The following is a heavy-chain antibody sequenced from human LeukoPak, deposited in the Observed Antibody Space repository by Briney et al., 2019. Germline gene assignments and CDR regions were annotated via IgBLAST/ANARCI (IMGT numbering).Heavy chain of an antibody. V-gene: IGHV4-59*01. D-gene: IGHD3-10*01. Sequence: SETLSLTCTVSGGSISSYYWSWIRQPPGKGLEWIGYIYYSGSTNYNPSLKSRVTISVDTSKNQFSLKLSSVTAADTAVYYCARGSGYYGSGSFSYWGQGTLVTVSS. CDR1: GGSISSYY. CDR3: ARGSGYYGSGSFSY. CDR2: IYYSGST. J-gene: IGHJ4*02.